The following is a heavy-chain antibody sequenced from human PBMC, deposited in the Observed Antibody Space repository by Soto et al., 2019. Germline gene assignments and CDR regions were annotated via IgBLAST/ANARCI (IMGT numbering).Heavy chain of an antibody. J-gene: IGHJ6*02. Sequence: SDTLSLTCTVSGGSISSYYWSWIRQPAGKGLEWIGRIYTSGSTNYNPSLKSRVTMSVDTSKNQFSLKLSSVTAADTAVYYCARDKDFIAAAGIYYYYGMDVWGQGTTVTVSS. CDR1: GGSISSYY. D-gene: IGHD6-13*01. CDR2: IYTSGST. V-gene: IGHV4-4*07. CDR3: ARDKDFIAAAGIYYYYGMDV.